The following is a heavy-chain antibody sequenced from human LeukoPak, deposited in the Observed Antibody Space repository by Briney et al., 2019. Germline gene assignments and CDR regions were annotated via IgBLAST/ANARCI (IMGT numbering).Heavy chain of an antibody. D-gene: IGHD2-8*01. Sequence: PGGSLRLSCAASGFTVSSNYMSWVRQAPGQGLEWVSFIYSGGSTYYADSVKGRFTISRDNSKNTLYLQMNSLRAEDTAVYYCARDVYRVFDAFDIWGQGTMVTVSS. CDR3: ARDVYRVFDAFDI. J-gene: IGHJ3*02. V-gene: IGHV3-66*02. CDR2: IYSGGST. CDR1: GFTVSSNY.